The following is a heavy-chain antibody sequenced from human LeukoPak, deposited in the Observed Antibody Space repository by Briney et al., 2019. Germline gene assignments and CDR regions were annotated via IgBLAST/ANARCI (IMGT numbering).Heavy chain of an antibody. CDR1: GGSISSSSYY. CDR3: ARESSGYKRTVVAPNFDY. Sequence: PSETLSLTCTVSGGSISSSSYYWGWIRQPPGKGLEWIGSIYYSGSTYYNPSLKSRVTISVDTSKNQFSLQLNSVTPEDTAVYYCARESSGYKRTVVAPNFDYWGQGTLVTVSS. J-gene: IGHJ4*02. V-gene: IGHV4-39*07. CDR2: IYYSGST. D-gene: IGHD3-22*01.